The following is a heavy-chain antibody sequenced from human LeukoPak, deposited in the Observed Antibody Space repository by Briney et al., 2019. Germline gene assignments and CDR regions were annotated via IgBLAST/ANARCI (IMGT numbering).Heavy chain of an antibody. CDR1: GFTFSSYA. CDR3: AKKVITYYYGMDV. D-gene: IGHD2-21*01. Sequence: GGSLRLSCVASGFTFSSYAMSWVRQAPGKGLEWVSGISGSGASTYYADSVKGRFTISRDNSKNTLYLQMNSLRAEDTAVYYCAKKVITYYYGMDVWGQGTTVTVSS. CDR2: ISGSGAST. J-gene: IGHJ6*02. V-gene: IGHV3-23*01.